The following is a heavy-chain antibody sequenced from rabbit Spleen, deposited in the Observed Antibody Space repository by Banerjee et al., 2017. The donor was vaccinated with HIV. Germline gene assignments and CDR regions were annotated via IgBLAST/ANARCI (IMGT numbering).Heavy chain of an antibody. J-gene: IGHJ4*01. CDR2: INIVTGKS. V-gene: IGHV1S45*01. CDR3: VRGLYSGYDNL. Sequence: EQLEESGGGLVKPEGSLTLTCKASGVSFSDKDVMCWVRQAPGKGLEWIACINIVTGKSVYASWAKGRFIMSRTSSTTVTLQLNGLTAADTATYFCVRGLYSGYDNLWGPGTLVTVS. D-gene: IGHD3-1*01. CDR1: GVSFSDKDV.